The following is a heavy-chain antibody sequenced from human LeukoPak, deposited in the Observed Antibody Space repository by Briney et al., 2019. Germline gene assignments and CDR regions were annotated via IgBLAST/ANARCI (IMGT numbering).Heavy chain of an antibody. Sequence: SETLSLTCAVYGGSFSGYYWSWIRQPPGKGLEWIGEINHSGSTNYNPSLKSRVTISVDTSKNQFSLKLSSVTAADTAVYYCARDIPYCSSTSCYRGVYYFDYWGQGTLVTVSS. V-gene: IGHV4-34*01. D-gene: IGHD2-2*02. CDR1: GGSFSGYY. CDR2: INHSGST. J-gene: IGHJ4*02. CDR3: ARDIPYCSSTSCYRGVYYFDY.